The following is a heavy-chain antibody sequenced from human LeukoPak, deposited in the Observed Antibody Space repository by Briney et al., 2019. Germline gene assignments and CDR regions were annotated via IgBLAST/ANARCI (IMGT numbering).Heavy chain of an antibody. CDR3: AKKGYAGSGTYSYYFDY. CDR2: IYYTGST. D-gene: IGHD3-10*01. Sequence: SETLSLTCTVSGGSISSFYWSWIRQPPGKGLEWIGYIYYTGSTNYNPSLKSRVTISLDTSKNQFSLKLSSVTAADTAVYYCAKKGYAGSGTYSYYFDYWGQGTLVTVSS. CDR1: GGSISSFY. V-gene: IGHV4-59*01. J-gene: IGHJ4*02.